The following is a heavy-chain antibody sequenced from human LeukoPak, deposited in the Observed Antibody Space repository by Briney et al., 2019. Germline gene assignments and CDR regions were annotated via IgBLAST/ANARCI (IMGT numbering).Heavy chain of an antibody. CDR3: AKGGSSAVAVNNWFDP. Sequence: GGSLRLSCAASGFTFSSYAMNWVRQAPGKGLEWVSTISGNGGSTNYADSVKGRFTISRDNSKNTVYLQMNSLRAEDTAVYYCAKGGSSAVAVNNWFDPWGQGTLVTVSS. CDR2: ISGNGGST. D-gene: IGHD6-19*01. CDR1: GFTFSSYA. V-gene: IGHV3-23*01. J-gene: IGHJ5*02.